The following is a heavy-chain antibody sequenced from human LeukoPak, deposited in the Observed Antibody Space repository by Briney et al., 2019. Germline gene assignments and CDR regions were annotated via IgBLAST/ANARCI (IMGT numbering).Heavy chain of an antibody. CDR1: GYTFTGYY. CDR3: ARDPPRIAVAGTLSDY. V-gene: IGHV1-2*06. D-gene: IGHD6-19*01. Sequence: ASVKVSCKASGYTFTGYYMHWVRQAPGQGLEWMGRINPNSGGTNYAQKFQGRVTMTRDTSISTAYMGLSRLRSDDTAVYYCARDPPRIAVAGTLSDYWGQGTLDTVSS. CDR2: INPNSGGT. J-gene: IGHJ4*02.